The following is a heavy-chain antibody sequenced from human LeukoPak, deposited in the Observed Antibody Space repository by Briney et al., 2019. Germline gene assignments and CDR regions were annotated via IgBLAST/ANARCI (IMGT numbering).Heavy chain of an antibody. Sequence: GGSLRLSCAASGFTFSSYSMNWVRQAPGKGLEWVSYISSSSTIYYADSVKGRFTISRDNAKNSLYLQMNSLRAEDTAVYYCARAASSLDVWGQGTTVTVSS. CDR1: GFTFSSYS. V-gene: IGHV3-48*01. CDR3: ARAASSLDV. J-gene: IGHJ6*02. D-gene: IGHD2-2*01. CDR2: ISSSSTI.